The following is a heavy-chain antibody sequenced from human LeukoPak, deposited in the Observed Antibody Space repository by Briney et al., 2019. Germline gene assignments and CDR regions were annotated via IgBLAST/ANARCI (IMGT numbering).Heavy chain of an antibody. Sequence: GGSLRLSCAASGSTVSSNYMREVRQAPGKGLEWVSVIYSGGSTYYADSVKGRFTISRQNSKNTLYLQMNSLRAEDTAVDYCANYDRSGYPYWGQGTLVTVSS. D-gene: IGHD3-22*01. CDR1: GSTVSSNY. V-gene: IGHV3-53*04. CDR3: ANYDRSGYPY. CDR2: IYSGGST. J-gene: IGHJ4*02.